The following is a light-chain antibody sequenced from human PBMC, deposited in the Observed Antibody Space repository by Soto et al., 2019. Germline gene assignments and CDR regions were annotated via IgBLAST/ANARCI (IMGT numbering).Light chain of an antibody. CDR2: GNN. CDR1: SSNIGAGFD. Sequence: QSVLTQPPSVSGAPGQRVTISCTGSSSNIGAGFDVHWYHQIAGTAPKLLIYGNNKRPSGIPDRFSGSKSGTSATLGISGLQTGDEADYYCVTWDSSLSAGVFGTGTKVTVL. CDR3: VTWDSSLSAGV. V-gene: IGLV1-51*02. J-gene: IGLJ1*01.